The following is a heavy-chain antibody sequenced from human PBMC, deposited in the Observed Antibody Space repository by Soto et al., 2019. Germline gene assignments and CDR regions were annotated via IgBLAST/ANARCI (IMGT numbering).Heavy chain of an antibody. Sequence: SQTLSLTCALSGDSVSSTTASWNWIRSSRSRGRECLGRTDYRFNWRHDYAVYVKSRITVNPDTSKNQFSLQLTSVTPDDTAVYYCARGVAGIGFVLWGHGPLAPVSS. CDR2: TDYRFNWRH. CDR1: GDSVSSTTAS. J-gene: IGHJ2*01. CDR3: ARGVAGIGFVL. D-gene: IGHD6-19*01. V-gene: IGHV6-1*01.